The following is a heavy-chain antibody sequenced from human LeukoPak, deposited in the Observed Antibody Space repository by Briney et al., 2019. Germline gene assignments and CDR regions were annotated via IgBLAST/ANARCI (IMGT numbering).Heavy chain of an antibody. D-gene: IGHD1-7*01. V-gene: IGHV3-21*01. CDR1: GFTFSSYS. Sequence: PGGSLRLSCAASGFTFSSYSMNWVRQAPGKGLEWVSSISSSSSYIYYADSVKGRFNISRDNAKNSLYLQMNSLRAEDTAVYYCARDGLYNWNYLVPFDYWGQGTLVTASS. J-gene: IGHJ4*02. CDR2: ISSSSSYI. CDR3: ARDGLYNWNYLVPFDY.